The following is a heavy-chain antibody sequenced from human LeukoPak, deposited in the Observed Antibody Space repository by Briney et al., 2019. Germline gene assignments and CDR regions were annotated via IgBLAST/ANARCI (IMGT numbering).Heavy chain of an antibody. J-gene: IGHJ6*03. CDR3: ARGKGYSYGYGYYYYYMDV. CDR2: IYTSGST. V-gene: IGHV4-61*02. D-gene: IGHD5-18*01. Sequence: NASQTLSLACTVSGGSISSGSYYWSWIRQPAGKGLEWIGRIYTSGSTSYNPSLESRVTISVDTSKNQFSLKLSSVTAADTAVYYCARGKGYSYGYGYYYYYMDVWGKGTTVTVSS. CDR1: GGSISSGSYY.